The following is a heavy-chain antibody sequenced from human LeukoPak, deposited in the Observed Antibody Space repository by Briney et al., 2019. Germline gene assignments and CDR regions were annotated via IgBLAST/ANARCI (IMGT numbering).Heavy chain of an antibody. CDR2: IYSGGST. V-gene: IGHV3-66*02. CDR1: GFTVSSNY. Sequence: PGGYLRLSCAASGFTVSSNYMSWVRQAPGKGLEWVSVIYSGGSTYYADSVKGRFTISRDNSKNTLYLQMNSLRAEDTAVYYCARVKGQLGPHFDYWGQGTLVTVSS. CDR3: ARVKGQLGPHFDY. D-gene: IGHD6-6*01. J-gene: IGHJ4*02.